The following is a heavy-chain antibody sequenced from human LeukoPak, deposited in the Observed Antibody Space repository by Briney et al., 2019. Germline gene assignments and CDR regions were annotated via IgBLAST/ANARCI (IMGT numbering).Heavy chain of an antibody. D-gene: IGHD1-26*01. CDR2: IYYTGST. CDR1: GGSISTYY. Sequence: SETQTLTCTVSGGSISTYYWSWIRQPPGKALEWIGYIYYTGSTTYNPSLKRRVSISADTSKNQFSLKLTSVTAADTAVYYCARAWEGYYYMHALGKGTTVTVSS. CDR3: ARAWEGYYYMHA. J-gene: IGHJ6*03. V-gene: IGHV4-59*01.